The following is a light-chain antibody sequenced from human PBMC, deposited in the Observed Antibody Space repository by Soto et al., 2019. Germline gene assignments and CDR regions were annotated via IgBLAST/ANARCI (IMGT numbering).Light chain of an antibody. Sequence: QSVLTQPPSVSGAPGQRVTISCTGSSSNIGATYDVQWYQQLPGTAPKLLIYGNSNRPSGVPDRFSGSKSGTLASLAITGLQADDEADYYCKSYDSSLSAHYVFGTGTKVTVL. CDR2: GNS. J-gene: IGLJ1*01. CDR1: SSNIGATYD. V-gene: IGLV1-40*01. CDR3: KSYDSSLSAHYV.